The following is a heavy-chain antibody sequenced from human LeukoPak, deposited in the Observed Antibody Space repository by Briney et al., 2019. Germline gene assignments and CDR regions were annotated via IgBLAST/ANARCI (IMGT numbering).Heavy chain of an antibody. D-gene: IGHD6-13*01. CDR3: PKGSAAARPYYFDY. V-gene: IGHV3-23*01. J-gene: IGHJ4*02. CDR1: GFTFNNYA. CDR2: ITDTGGDT. Sequence: GGSLRLSCAASGFTFNNYAVSWVRQAPGKGLEWISAITDTGGDTYYADSVKGRFTISRDNSKNTLYLQMNSLRVEDTAVYYCPKGSAAARPYYFDYWGQGILVTVSS.